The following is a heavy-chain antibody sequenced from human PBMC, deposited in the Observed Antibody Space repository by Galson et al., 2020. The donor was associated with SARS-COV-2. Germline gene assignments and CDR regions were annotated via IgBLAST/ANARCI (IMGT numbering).Heavy chain of an antibody. CDR1: GFTFSSYW. D-gene: IGHD6-19*01. V-gene: IGHV3-74*01. J-gene: IGHJ4*02. CDR2: INSDGSST. Sequence: GGSLRLSCAASGFTFSSYWMHWVRQAPGKGLVWVSGINSDGSSTSYADSVKGRFTISRDNAKNTLYLQMNSLRAEDTAVYYCAREGVIAVAGRGIDYWGQGTLVTVSS. CDR3: AREGVIAVAGRGIDY.